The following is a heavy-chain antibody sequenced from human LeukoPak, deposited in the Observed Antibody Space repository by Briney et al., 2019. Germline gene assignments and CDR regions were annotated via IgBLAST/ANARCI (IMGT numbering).Heavy chain of an antibody. CDR3: AKDAYDSSSYFDY. CDR1: GFTFSSYS. D-gene: IGHD3-22*01. Sequence: GGSLRLSCVASGFTFSSYSMNWVRQAPGKGLEWVSYISSSSSTIYYADSVKGRFTISRDNAKNSLYLQMNSLRAEDTAVYYCAKDAYDSSSYFDYWGQGTLVTVSS. V-gene: IGHV3-48*04. J-gene: IGHJ4*02. CDR2: ISSSSSTI.